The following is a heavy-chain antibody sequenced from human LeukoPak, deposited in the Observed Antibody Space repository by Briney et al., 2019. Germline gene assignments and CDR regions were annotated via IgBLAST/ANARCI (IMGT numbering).Heavy chain of an antibody. CDR3: ARGGLAARLPDWFDP. D-gene: IGHD6-6*01. CDR1: GFTFNTYW. Sequence: GGSLRLSCAASGFTFNTYWMHWVRQAPGKGLVWVSRIYSGGSSTNYAASVEGRFTISSDNAKHTLYLQMNSPRAEDTAVYDCARGGLAARLPDWFDPWGQGTLVTVSS. V-gene: IGHV3-74*01. CDR2: IYSGGSST. J-gene: IGHJ5*02.